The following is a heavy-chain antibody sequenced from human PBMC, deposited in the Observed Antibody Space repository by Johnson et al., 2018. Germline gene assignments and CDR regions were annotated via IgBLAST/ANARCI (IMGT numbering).Heavy chain of an antibody. CDR2: IWYDGSNK. Sequence: QVELVQSGGGVVQPGRSLRLSCAASGFTFSSYGMHWVRQAPGKGLEWVAVIWYDGSNKYYADSVKGRFTISRENSKNTLYLQMNSLGAEDTAVYYCARNHNATTRRDGYNYPYFQHWGQGTLVTVSS. D-gene: IGHD5-24*01. CDR3: ARNHNATTRRDGYNYPYFQH. CDR1: GFTFSSYG. V-gene: IGHV3-33*01. J-gene: IGHJ1*01.